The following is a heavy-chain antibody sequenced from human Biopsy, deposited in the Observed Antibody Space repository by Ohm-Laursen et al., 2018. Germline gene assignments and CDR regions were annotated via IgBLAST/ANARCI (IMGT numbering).Heavy chain of an antibody. D-gene: IGHD6-19*01. CDR1: SGSISSYY. V-gene: IGHV4-59*08. Sequence: GTLSLTCTVSSGSISSYYWSWIRQPPGKGLEWIEYIDYRGSTKYNPSLRSRVTMSIDTSRNQFSLKLSSVTAADTAVYYCATTTMDTSGWFGNYFDSWGQGTLVTVSA. CDR2: IDYRGST. J-gene: IGHJ4*02. CDR3: ATTTMDTSGWFGNYFDS.